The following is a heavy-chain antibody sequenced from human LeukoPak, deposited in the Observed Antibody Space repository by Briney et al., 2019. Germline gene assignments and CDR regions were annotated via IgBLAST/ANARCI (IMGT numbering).Heavy chain of an antibody. CDR2: ISGSGGST. D-gene: IGHD1-26*01. Sequence: HPGGTLRLSCAASGFTFSSYGMSWVRQAPGKGLEWVSAISGSGGSTYYADSVKGRFTISRDNSKNTLYLQMNSLRAEDTALYYCAKYPGGFTGIVNYYHMDVWGKGTTVTVSS. J-gene: IGHJ6*03. CDR3: AKYPGGFTGIVNYYHMDV. V-gene: IGHV3-23*01. CDR1: GFTFSSYG.